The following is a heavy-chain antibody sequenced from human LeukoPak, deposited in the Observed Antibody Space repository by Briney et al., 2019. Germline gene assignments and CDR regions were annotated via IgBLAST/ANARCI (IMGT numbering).Heavy chain of an antibody. D-gene: IGHD3-10*01. Sequence: SETLSLTCTVSGASISSYYWSWIRQPPGKGLELIGYIYYTGSTTYNPSLESRVTISVDTSKNQFSLKLSSVTAADTAVYYCATNSGNYLDSWGQGTLVTVSS. J-gene: IGHJ4*02. V-gene: IGHV4-59*01. CDR3: ATNSGNYLDS. CDR2: IYYTGST. CDR1: GASISSYY.